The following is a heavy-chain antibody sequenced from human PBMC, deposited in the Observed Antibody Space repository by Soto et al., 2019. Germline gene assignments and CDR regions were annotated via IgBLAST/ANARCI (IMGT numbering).Heavy chain of an antibody. Sequence: GGSLRLSCVTSGFTFGSYSMSWVRQAPGKGLEWVSAVSASGAITYYADSVKGRFTISRDNSKTTLYLQMNTLRAEDTAVYYCAKGAIVAGTTWTDCWGQGTRVTVSS. D-gene: IGHD2-15*01. CDR2: VSASGAIT. J-gene: IGHJ4*02. CDR1: GFTFGSYS. CDR3: AKGAIVAGTTWTDC. V-gene: IGHV3-23*01.